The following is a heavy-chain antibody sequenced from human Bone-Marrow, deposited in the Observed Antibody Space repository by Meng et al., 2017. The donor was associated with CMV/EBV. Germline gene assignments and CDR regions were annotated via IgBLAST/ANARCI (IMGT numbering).Heavy chain of an antibody. D-gene: IGHD1/OR15-1a*01. J-gene: IGHJ4*02. V-gene: IGHV1-46*02. CDR3: AKESPGTTYFDY. CDR2: INPSGDKT. Sequence: KASGYTFEDYYIHWVRQAPGQGLEWMGVINPSGDKTTYAQTFQGRVTMTRDTSTGTVYMELRSLRSEDAAVYYCAKESPGTTYFDYWGQGTLVTVSS. CDR1: GYTFEDYY.